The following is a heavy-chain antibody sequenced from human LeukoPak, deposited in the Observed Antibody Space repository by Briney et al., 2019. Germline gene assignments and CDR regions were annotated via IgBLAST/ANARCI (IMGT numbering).Heavy chain of an antibody. D-gene: IGHD3-3*01. CDR2: IYYSGST. V-gene: IGHV4-39*01. CDR3: ARQPWRVPGWFDP. CDR1: GGSISSSSYY. Sequence: PSETLSLTCTVSGGSISSSSYYWGWIRQPPGKGLEWIGSIYYSGSTYYNPPLKSRVTISVDTSKNQFSLKLSSVTAADTAVYYCARQPWRVPGWFDPWGQGTLVTVSS. J-gene: IGHJ5*02.